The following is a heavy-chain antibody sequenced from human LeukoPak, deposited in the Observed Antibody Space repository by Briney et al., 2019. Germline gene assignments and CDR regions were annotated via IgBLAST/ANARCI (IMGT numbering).Heavy chain of an antibody. CDR2: ISYDGRDI. CDR3: AKPPKDDNASWYYSFDS. Sequence: GGSLRLSCAASGFSLTTFDIHWVRPAPRKGLEWVAVISYDGRDIYYLDSVEGRFTISRDNSKNTVYLQMNSLRTEDTAVYYCAKPPKDDNASWYYSFDSWGQGTLVTVSS. J-gene: IGHJ4*02. D-gene: IGHD2/OR15-2a*01. CDR1: GFSLTTFD. V-gene: IGHV3-30*18.